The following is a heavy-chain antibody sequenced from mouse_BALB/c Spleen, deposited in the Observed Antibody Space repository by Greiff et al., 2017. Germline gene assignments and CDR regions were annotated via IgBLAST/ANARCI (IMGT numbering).Heavy chain of an antibody. V-gene: IGHV1S137*01. CDR3: ARQAMGYAMDY. Sequence: QVQLQQSGAELVRPGVSVKISCKGSGYTFTDYAMHWVKQSHAKSLEWIGVISTYYGDASYNQKFKGKATMTVDKSSSTAYMELARLTSEDSAIYYCARQAMGYAMDYWGQGTSVTVSS. CDR2: ISTYYGDA. J-gene: IGHJ4*01. D-gene: IGHD3-2*02. CDR1: GYTFTDYA.